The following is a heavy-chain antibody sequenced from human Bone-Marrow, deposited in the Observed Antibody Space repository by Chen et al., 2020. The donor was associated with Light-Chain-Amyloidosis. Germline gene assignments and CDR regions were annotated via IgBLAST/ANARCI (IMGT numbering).Heavy chain of an antibody. CDR2: IYPDDSDA. Sequence: EVQLEQSGPEVTKPGESLKISCKVSGDTFPNYWIGWVRQMPGKGLEWMGVIYPDDSDARYSPSFEGQVTISADKSITTAYLQWRSLKASDTAMYYCARRRDGYNFDYWGQGTLVTVSS. CDR1: GDTFPNYW. V-gene: IGHV5-51*01. CDR3: ARRRDGYNFDY. D-gene: IGHD5-12*01. J-gene: IGHJ4*02.